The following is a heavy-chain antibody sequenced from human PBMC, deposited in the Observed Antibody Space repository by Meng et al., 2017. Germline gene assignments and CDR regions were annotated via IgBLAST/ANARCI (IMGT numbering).Heavy chain of an antibody. V-gene: IGHV3-33*01. J-gene: IGHJ4*02. CDR2: IWYDGSNK. D-gene: IGHD3-10*01. Sequence: GESLKISCAASGFTFSSYGMHWVRQAPGKGLEWVAVIWYDGSNKYYADSVKGRFTISRDNSKNTLYLQMNSLRAEDTAVYYCARESHYYGSGSYDHWGQGTLVTVSS. CDR1: GFTFSSYG. CDR3: ARESHYYGSGSYDH.